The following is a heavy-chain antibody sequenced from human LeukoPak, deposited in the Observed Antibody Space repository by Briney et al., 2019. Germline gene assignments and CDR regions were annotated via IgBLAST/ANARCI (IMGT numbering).Heavy chain of an antibody. CDR3: AHFYGDSPYFFDY. V-gene: IGHV3-23*01. Sequence: GESLRLSCAASGFTFSSYCMSWVRQAPGKGLEWVSTISSSGSNTYYADSVKGRFTISRDNSKNTLYLQMNSLRAEDTAIYYCAHFYGDSPYFFDYWGQGTLVTVSS. CDR2: ISSSGSNT. D-gene: IGHD4-17*01. J-gene: IGHJ4*02. CDR1: GFTFSSYC.